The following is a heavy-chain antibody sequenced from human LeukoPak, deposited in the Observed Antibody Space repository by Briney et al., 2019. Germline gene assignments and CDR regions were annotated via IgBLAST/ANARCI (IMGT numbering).Heavy chain of an antibody. V-gene: IGHV4-34*01. CDR2: INHSGST. Sequence: SETLSLTCAVYGRSFSGYYWSWLRQPPGKGLEWIGEINHSGSTNYNPSLKSRVTISVDTSKNQFSLKLSSVTAADTAVYYCARGRIYYDSSGDFDYWGQGTLVTVSS. CDR3: ARGRIYYDSSGDFDY. CDR1: GRSFSGYY. D-gene: IGHD3-22*01. J-gene: IGHJ4*02.